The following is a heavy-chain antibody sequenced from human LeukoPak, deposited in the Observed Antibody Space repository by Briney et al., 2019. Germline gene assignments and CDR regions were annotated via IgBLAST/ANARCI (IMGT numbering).Heavy chain of an antibody. CDR2: IYYSGAT. CDR3: ARAGLGLGTSYCYGVSCYTYFDN. V-gene: IGHV4-31*03. D-gene: IGHD2-15*01. CDR1: GVSMSDGGYY. J-gene: IGHJ4*02. Sequence: PSETLSLTCTISGVSMSDGGYYWTWIRQHPGKGLEWVGHIYYSGATYYSPSLKSRVTLSVDTSENQFSLKLSSVTAADTAVYFCARAGLGLGTSYCYGVSCYTYFDNWGQGTLVTVSS.